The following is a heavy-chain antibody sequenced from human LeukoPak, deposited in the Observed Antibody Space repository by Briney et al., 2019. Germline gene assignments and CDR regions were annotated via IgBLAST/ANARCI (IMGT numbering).Heavy chain of an antibody. CDR3: ARLVVPPGNRGWYYEH. J-gene: IGHJ4*02. D-gene: IGHD2-2*01. CDR2: INQRGREK. Sequence: GGSRRLSCAASGFIFSNYWMASLPQGPGEGPDWVANINQRGREKSYVASVRGRFTTSRDTAKNSLDLQMNSLRVEDTAIYYCARLVVPPGNRGWYYEHWGQGTLVTVSS. CDR1: GFIFSNYW. V-gene: IGHV3-7*03.